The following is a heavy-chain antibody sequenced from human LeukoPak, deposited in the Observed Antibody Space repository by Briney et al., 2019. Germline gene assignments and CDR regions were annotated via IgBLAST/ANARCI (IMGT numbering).Heavy chain of an antibody. D-gene: IGHD5-24*01. CDR1: GYTFTSYY. Sequence: ASVKVSCKASGYTFTSYYMHWVRQTPGQGLEWMGIINPSGGSTSYAQKFQGRVTMTRDTSTSTVYMELSSLRSEDTAVYYCARGDPLLEMATIIDYWGQGTLVTVSS. J-gene: IGHJ4*02. V-gene: IGHV1-46*01. CDR2: INPSGGST. CDR3: ARGDPLLEMATIIDY.